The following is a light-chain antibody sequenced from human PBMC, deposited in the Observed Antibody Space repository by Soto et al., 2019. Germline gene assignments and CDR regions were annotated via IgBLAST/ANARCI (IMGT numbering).Light chain of an antibody. CDR2: DAS. CDR1: RDIGNY. CDR3: QQYDYLPT. J-gene: IGKJ5*01. Sequence: DIQMTQSPSSLSASVGDRVTITCQASRDIGNYLNWYQQKPGKAPKLLIFDASNLETGVPSRFSGSGSGTDFTFTISSLHPEDIATYYCQQYDYLPTFGQGTRLENK. V-gene: IGKV1-33*01.